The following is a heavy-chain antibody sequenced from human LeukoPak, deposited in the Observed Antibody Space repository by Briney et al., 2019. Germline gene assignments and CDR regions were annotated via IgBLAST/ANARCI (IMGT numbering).Heavy chain of an antibody. D-gene: IGHD3-22*01. CDR3: AKDYSDSSGYLDY. J-gene: IGHJ4*02. CDR1: GFTFSNYG. CDR2: ISYDGSNK. V-gene: IGHV3-30*18. Sequence: TGGSLRLSCAASGFTFSNYGMHWVRQAPGKGLEWVAVISYDGSNKYYADSVKGRFTLSRGNSKNTLYLQLNSLRAEDTAVYYCAKDYSDSSGYLDYWGQGTLVTVSS.